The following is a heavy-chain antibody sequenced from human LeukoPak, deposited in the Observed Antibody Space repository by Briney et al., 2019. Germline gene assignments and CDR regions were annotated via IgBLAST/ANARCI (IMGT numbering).Heavy chain of an antibody. CDR2: IYHSGST. Sequence: PSETLSLTCTVSGGSISSYYWSWIRQPPGKGLEWIGYIYHSGSTNYNPSLKSRVTISVDTSKNQFSLKLSSVTAADTAVYYCARGSYDSSGYYYGSWFDPWGQGTLVTVSS. CDR1: GGSISSYY. D-gene: IGHD3-22*01. J-gene: IGHJ5*02. CDR3: ARGSYDSSGYYYGSWFDP. V-gene: IGHV4-59*01.